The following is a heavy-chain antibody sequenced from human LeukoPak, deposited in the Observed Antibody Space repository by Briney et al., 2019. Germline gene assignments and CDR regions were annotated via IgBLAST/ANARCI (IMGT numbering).Heavy chain of an antibody. CDR2: IIPIFGTA. CDR1: GYTFTSYG. CDR3: ARAGAVVDNWFDP. J-gene: IGHJ5*02. Sequence: GASVKVSCKASGYTFTSYGISWVRQAPGQGLEWMGGIIPIFGTANYAQKFQGRVTITADESTSTAYMELSSLRSEDTAVYYCARAGAVVDNWFDPWGQGTLVTVSS. D-gene: IGHD2-15*01. V-gene: IGHV1-69*13.